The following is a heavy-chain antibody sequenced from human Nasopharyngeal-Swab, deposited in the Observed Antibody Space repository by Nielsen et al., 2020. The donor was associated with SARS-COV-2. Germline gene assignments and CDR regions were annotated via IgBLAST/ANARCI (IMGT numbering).Heavy chain of an antibody. CDR3: ARRMGASFDY. V-gene: IGHV1-2*04. CDR2: INPNSGGT. Sequence: ALVQVSCKASGYTFTGYYMHWVRQAPGQGLEWMGWINPNSGGTNYAQKFQGWVTMTRDTSISTAYMELSRLRSDDTAVYYCARRMGASFDYWGQGTLVTVSS. J-gene: IGHJ4*02. D-gene: IGHD3-16*01. CDR1: GYTFTGYY.